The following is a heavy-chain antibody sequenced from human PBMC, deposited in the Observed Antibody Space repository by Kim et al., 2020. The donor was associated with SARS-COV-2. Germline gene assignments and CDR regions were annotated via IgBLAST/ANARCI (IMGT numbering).Heavy chain of an antibody. V-gene: IGHV4-39*01. J-gene: IGHJ6*01. Sequence: SETLSLTCTVSGGSISSSSYYWGWIRQPPGKGLEWIGSIDYSGSTYYNPSLKSRVTISVDTSKNQFSLKLSPVTAADTAVYYCARHWALAGGYYYYGMDV. CDR1: GGSISSSSYY. CDR3: ARHWALAGGYYYYGMDV. CDR2: IDYSGST. D-gene: IGHD7-27*01.